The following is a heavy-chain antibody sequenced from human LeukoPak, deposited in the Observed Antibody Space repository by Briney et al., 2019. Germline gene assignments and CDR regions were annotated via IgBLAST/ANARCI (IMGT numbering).Heavy chain of an antibody. CDR1: GFTFSSYE. J-gene: IGHJ6*04. CDR3: ARNSGSYMNLYYYYGMDV. V-gene: IGHV3-48*03. D-gene: IGHD3-10*01. Sequence: GGSRRLSCAASGFTFSSYEMNWVRQAPGKGLEWVSYISSSGSTIYYADSVKGRFTISRDNAKNSLYLQMNSLRAEDTAVYYCARNSGSYMNLYYYYGMDVWGKGTTVTVSS. CDR2: ISSSGSTI.